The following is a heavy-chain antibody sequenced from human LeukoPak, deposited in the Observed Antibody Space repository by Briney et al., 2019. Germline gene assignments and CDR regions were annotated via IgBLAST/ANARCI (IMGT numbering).Heavy chain of an antibody. CDR2: IYYSGST. V-gene: IGHV4-59*01. CDR1: GGSISSYY. D-gene: IGHD5-12*01. Sequence: PSETLSLTCTVSGGSISSYYWSWIRQPPGKGLEWIGYIYYSGSTNYNPSLKSRVTISVDTSKNQFSLKLSSVTAADTAVYYCARYTYSGYDSYYYYYYMDVWGKGTTVTISS. CDR3: ARYTYSGYDSYYYYYYMDV. J-gene: IGHJ6*03.